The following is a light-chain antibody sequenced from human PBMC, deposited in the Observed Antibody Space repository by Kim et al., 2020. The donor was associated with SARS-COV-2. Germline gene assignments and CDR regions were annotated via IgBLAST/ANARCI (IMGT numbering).Light chain of an antibody. CDR2: QDN. V-gene: IGLV3-1*01. Sequence: SYELTQPPSVSVSPGQTASITCSGDKLGDKYACWYQQKPGQSPVLVNYQDNKRPSGIPERFSGSNSGNTATLTISGTQAMDEADYYCQAWDSSTAVFGGGTKLTVL. CDR3: QAWDSSTAV. CDR1: KLGDKY. J-gene: IGLJ2*01.